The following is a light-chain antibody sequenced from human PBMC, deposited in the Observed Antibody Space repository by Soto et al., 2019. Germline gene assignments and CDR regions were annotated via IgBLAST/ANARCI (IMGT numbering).Light chain of an antibody. CDR3: SSYAGSNHYV. Sequence: QSLLTQPPSASGSPGHSVTFSCSGTSIDVGGYNYVSWYQQHPGKAPKLMIYEVSKRPSGVPDRFSGSKSGNTASLTVSGLQAEDEADYYCSSYAGSNHYVFGTGTKVTVL. J-gene: IGLJ1*01. CDR2: EVS. V-gene: IGLV2-8*01. CDR1: SIDVGGYNY.